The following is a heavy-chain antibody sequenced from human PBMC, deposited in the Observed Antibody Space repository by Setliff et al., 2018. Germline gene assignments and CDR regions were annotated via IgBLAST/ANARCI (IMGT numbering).Heavy chain of an antibody. CDR2: VYYTGRT. J-gene: IGHJ4*01. CDR3: ARAPNDLGVDWLFNNYFDY. CDR1: GGSVSSGYYY. Sequence: SETLCLTCNVSGGSVSSGYYYWDWIRQPPGKGLEWIGTVYYTGRTYYNPSLKSRVTIAVDAPDNHFSLKLRSVTAADTAVYYCARAPNDLGVDWLFNNYFDYWGHGTLVTVSS. D-gene: IGHD3-9*01. V-gene: IGHV4-39*02.